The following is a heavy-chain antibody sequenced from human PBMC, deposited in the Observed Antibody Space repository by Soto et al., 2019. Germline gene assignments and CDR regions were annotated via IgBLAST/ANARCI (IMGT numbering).Heavy chain of an antibody. CDR2: IIPIFGTA. V-gene: IGHV1-69*13. J-gene: IGHJ4*02. CDR3: ARAHYYGSGSYYSFDY. CDR1: GGTFSSYA. Sequence: SGKVSCKASGGTFSSYAISWVRQAPGQGLEWMGGIIPIFGTANYAQKFQGRVTITADESTSTAYMELSSLRSEDTAVYYCARAHYYGSGSYYSFDYWGQGTLVTVSS. D-gene: IGHD3-10*01.